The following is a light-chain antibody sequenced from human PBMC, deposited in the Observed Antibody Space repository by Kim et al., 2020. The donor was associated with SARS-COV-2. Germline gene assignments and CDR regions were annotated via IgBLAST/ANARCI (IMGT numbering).Light chain of an antibody. CDR3: AAWDDSLSVV. CDR2: RNN. V-gene: IGLV1-47*01. Sequence: PGQGVTISCSGSRSNIGSNYVYWYQQLPGTAPKLLIYRNNQRPSGVPGRFSGSKSGTSASLAINGLRSEDEADYYCAAWDDSLSVVFGGGTQLTVL. J-gene: IGLJ3*02. CDR1: RSNIGSNY.